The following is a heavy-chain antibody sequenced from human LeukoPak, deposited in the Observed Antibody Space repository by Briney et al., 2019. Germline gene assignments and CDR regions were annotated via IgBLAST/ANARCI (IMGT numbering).Heavy chain of an antibody. CDR1: GFTFSSYG. J-gene: IGHJ4*02. CDR3: ARDLTYYDILTGYFSRFDFDY. V-gene: IGHV3-21*01. CDR2: ISSSSSYI. Sequence: PGGSLRLSCAASGFTFSSYGMNWVRQAPGKGLEWVSSISSSSSYIYYADSVKGRFTISRDNAKNSLYLQMNSLRAEDTAVYYCARDLTYYDILTGYFSRFDFDYWGQGTLVTVSS. D-gene: IGHD3-9*01.